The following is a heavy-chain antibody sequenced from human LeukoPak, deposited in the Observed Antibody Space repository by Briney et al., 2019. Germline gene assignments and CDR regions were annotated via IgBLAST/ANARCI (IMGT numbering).Heavy chain of an antibody. D-gene: IGHD4-17*01. J-gene: IGHJ4*02. CDR2: INTGNGNT. Sequence: GGPVKVSFKASGSPFTSYAMHWVRQAPGQRLEWMGWINTGNGNTQYSQKFQGRVTFTRDTSANTAYMELSSLRSEDTAVYYCASVDYGDYWGQGTLVTVSS. CDR1: GSPFTSYA. V-gene: IGHV1-3*04. CDR3: ASVDYGDY.